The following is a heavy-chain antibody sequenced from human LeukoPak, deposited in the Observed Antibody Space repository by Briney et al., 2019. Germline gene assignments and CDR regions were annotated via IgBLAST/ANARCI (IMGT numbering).Heavy chain of an antibody. V-gene: IGHV1-46*01. J-gene: IGHJ4*02. CDR2: INPSGGST. CDR3: ARDNRGDYTVGVVYYFDY. CDR1: GYTFTSYY. D-gene: IGHD4-17*01. Sequence: ASVKVSCKASGYTFTSYYMHWVRQAPGQGLEWMGIINPSGGSTSYAQKFQGRVTMTRDTSTSTVYMELSSLRSEDTAVYYCARDNRGDYTVGVVYYFDYWGQGTLVTVSS.